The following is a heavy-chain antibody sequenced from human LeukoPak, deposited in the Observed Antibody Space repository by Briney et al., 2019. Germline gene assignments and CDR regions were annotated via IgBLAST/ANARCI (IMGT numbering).Heavy chain of an antibody. CDR3: ARGDGYNYYYFDY. CDR2: IYSGGST. D-gene: IGHD5-24*01. V-gene: IGHV3-53*01. J-gene: IGHJ4*02. Sequence: PGGSLRLSCAASGFTVSSNYMSWVRQAPGKGLEWVSVIYSGGSTYYADSVKGRFTISRDNSKNTLYLQMNSLRAEDTAVYYCARGDGYNYYYFDYWGQGTLVTVSS. CDR1: GFTVSSNY.